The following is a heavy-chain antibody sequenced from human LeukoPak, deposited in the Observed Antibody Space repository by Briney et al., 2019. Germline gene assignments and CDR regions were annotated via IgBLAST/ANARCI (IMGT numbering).Heavy chain of an antibody. V-gene: IGHV5-51*01. CDR3: VRRATSSSGED. Sequence: GESLQIPCKGSGYSFTSYWIGWVRQMPGKGLEWMGISYPGDSDARHSPSFQGQVTISADKSISTAYLQWSSLKASDTAIYYCVRRATSSSGEDWGQGTLVTVSS. D-gene: IGHD6-6*01. CDR2: SYPGDSDA. CDR1: GYSFTSYW. J-gene: IGHJ4*02.